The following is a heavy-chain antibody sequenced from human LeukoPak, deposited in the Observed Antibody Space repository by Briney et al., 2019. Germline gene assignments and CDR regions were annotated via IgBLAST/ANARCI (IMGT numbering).Heavy chain of an antibody. CDR1: GFTFSSYA. V-gene: IGHV3-23*01. D-gene: IGHD2-15*01. Sequence: GGSLRLSCAASGFTFSSYAMSWVRQAPGKGLEWVSAISGSGGSTYYADSVKGRFTISRDNSKNTLYLQMNSLRAEDTAVYYCAKGHCSGGSCYRVRDDYWGQGTLVTVSS. CDR2: ISGSGGST. CDR3: AKGHCSGGSCYRVRDDY. J-gene: IGHJ4*02.